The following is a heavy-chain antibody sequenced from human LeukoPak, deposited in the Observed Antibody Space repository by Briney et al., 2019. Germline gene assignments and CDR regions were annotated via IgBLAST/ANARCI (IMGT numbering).Heavy chain of an antibody. J-gene: IGHJ5*02. CDR3: ARHVIIHWFDP. V-gene: IGHV4-39*01. Sequence: PSETLSLTCTVSGGSISSSGYYWGWIRQPPGKGLEWIGSISYSGSTYYNPSLKSRVTISVDTSKNQFSLKLSSVTAADTAVYYCARHVIIHWFDPWGQGTLVTVSS. D-gene: IGHD3-3*01. CDR1: GGSISSSGYY. CDR2: ISYSGST.